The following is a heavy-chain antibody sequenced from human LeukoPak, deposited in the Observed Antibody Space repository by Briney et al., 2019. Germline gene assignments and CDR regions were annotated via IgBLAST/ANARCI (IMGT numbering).Heavy chain of an antibody. CDR2: IKQDGSEK. CDR1: GFTFSSYW. CDR3: ASCGDGVDDAFDI. V-gene: IGHV3-7*01. Sequence: PGGSLRLSCAASGFTFSSYWMSWVRQAPGKGLEWVANIKQDGSEKYYVDSVKGRFTISRDNAKTSLYLQMNSLRAEDTAVYYCASCGDGVDDAFDIWGQGTMVTVSS. J-gene: IGHJ3*02. D-gene: IGHD3-10*01.